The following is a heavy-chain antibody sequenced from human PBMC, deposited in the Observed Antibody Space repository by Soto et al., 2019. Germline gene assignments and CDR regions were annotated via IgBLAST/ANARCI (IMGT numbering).Heavy chain of an antibody. CDR3: ARVRRGYSYGIDY. Sequence: PSETLCLTCTVSGGSISSGGYYWSWIRQHPGKGLEWIGYIYYSGSTYYNPSLKSRVTISIDTSKNQFSLKLSSVTAADTAVYYCARVRRGYSYGIDYWGQGTLVTVSS. V-gene: IGHV4-31*03. CDR1: GGSISSGGYY. CDR2: IYYSGST. D-gene: IGHD5-18*01. J-gene: IGHJ4*02.